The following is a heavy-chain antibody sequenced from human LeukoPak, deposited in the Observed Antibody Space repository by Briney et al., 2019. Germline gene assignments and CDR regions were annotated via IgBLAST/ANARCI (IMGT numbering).Heavy chain of an antibody. Sequence: ASVKVSCKASGYTFTSYAMHWVRQAPGQRLEWMGWINAGNGNTKYSQEFQGRVTITRDTSASTAYMELSSLRSEDMAVYYCARAPLYSSGWQHDAFDIWGQGTMVTVSS. D-gene: IGHD6-19*01. V-gene: IGHV1-3*03. J-gene: IGHJ3*02. CDR3: ARAPLYSSGWQHDAFDI. CDR2: INAGNGNT. CDR1: GYTFTSYA.